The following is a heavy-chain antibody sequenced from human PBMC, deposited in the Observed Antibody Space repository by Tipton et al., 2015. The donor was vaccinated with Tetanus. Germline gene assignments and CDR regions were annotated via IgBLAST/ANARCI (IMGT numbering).Heavy chain of an antibody. CDR1: GFTFRRYD. J-gene: IGHJ3*02. Sequence: SLRLSCAASGFTFRRYDMHWVRQVTGKPLEWVAAIGAGGETYYLESVKGRFTTSREDAKNSLFLQMNTLRAEDTALYYCVRVSSAWLQRDAFDIWGQGTTVTVSS. CDR3: VRVSSAWLQRDAFDI. V-gene: IGHV3-13*01. D-gene: IGHD6-19*01. CDR2: IGAGGET.